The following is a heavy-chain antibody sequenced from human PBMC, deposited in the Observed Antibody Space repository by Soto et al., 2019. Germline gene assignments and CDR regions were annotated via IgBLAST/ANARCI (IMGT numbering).Heavy chain of an antibody. V-gene: IGHV1-2*04. CDR3: ERLSVEPPHADAFYI. Sequence: ASVKVSCKASGYTFTGYYMHWVRQAPGQGLEWMGWINPNSGGTNYAQKFQGWVTMTRDTSISTAYMELSRLRSDDTAVYYCERLSVEPPHADAFYIWGQGTMVTVSS. CDR2: INPNSGGT. CDR1: GYTFTGYY. D-gene: IGHD1-1*01. J-gene: IGHJ3*02.